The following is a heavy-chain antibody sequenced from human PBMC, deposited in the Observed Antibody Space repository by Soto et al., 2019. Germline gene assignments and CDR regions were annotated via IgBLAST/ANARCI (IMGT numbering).Heavy chain of an antibody. J-gene: IGHJ6*02. CDR3: AKDRGGRAIFGVLSIDGMDV. V-gene: IGHV3-23*01. CDR2: ISASGGST. CDR1: GFSFSSYA. D-gene: IGHD3-3*01. Sequence: EVQLLESGGGLVQPGGSLRVSCAASGFSFSSYAMNWVRQAPGKGLEWVSAISASGGSTYYAAAVEGRFTISRDNSRNTLDLRMNSLRAEDTAEYYCAKDRGGRAIFGVLSIDGMDVWGQGTTVTVSS.